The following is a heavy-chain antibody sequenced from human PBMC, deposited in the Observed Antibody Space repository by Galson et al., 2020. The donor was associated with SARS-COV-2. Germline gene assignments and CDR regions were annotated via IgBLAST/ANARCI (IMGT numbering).Heavy chain of an antibody. Sequence: GGFLRLSCAASGFTFSNYWMHWVRQAPGKGLVWVSRINGDGRSRTYADSVKGRFTISRDSAKNTVSLQMNSLRAEDTAVYYCATQEFYYGSSGYEESDYGMDVWGQGTTVTVSS. V-gene: IGHV3-74*01. CDR3: ATQEFYYGSSGYEESDYGMDV. CDR2: INGDGRSR. J-gene: IGHJ6*02. CDR1: GFTFSNYW. D-gene: IGHD3-22*01.